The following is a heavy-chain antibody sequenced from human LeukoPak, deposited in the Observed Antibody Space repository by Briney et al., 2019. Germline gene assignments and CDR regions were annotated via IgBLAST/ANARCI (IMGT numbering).Heavy chain of an antibody. J-gene: IGHJ4*02. V-gene: IGHV3-20*04. CDR3: AREISISIAARGGFDY. CDR1: GFTFDDYG. Sequence: GGSLRLSCAASGFTFDDYGMSWVRQAPGKGLEWVSNLNWNGGRTGYADSVKGRFTISRDNAKNSLYLQMNSLRAEDTALYYCAREISISIAARGGFDYWGQGTLVTVSS. CDR2: LNWNGGRT. D-gene: IGHD6-6*01.